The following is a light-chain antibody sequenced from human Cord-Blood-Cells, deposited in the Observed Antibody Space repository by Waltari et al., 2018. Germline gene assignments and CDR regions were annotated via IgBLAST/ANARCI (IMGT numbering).Light chain of an antibody. V-gene: IGLV2-14*01. J-gene: IGLJ1*01. CDR3: SSYTSSSTLV. CDR1: RSDVGGYNY. CDR2: DVS. Sequence: QSALTQPASVSGSPGQSITISCTGTRSDVGGYNYVSWYQQHPGQAPKLMIYDVSNRPSGVSNRFSGSKSGNTASLTISGLQAEDEADYYCSSYTSSSTLVFGTGTKVTVL.